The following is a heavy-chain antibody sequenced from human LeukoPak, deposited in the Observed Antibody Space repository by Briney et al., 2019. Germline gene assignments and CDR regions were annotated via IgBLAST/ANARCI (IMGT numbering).Heavy chain of an antibody. CDR2: ISAYNGNT. CDR3: ARALSGYSSSWYVDY. Sequence: ASVKVSCKASGYTFTSYGISWARQAPGQGLEWMGWISAYNGNTNYAQKLQGRVTMTTDTSTSTAYMELRSLRSDDTAVYYCARALSGYSSSWYVDYWGQGTLVTVSS. V-gene: IGHV1-18*01. J-gene: IGHJ4*02. D-gene: IGHD6-13*01. CDR1: GYTFTSYG.